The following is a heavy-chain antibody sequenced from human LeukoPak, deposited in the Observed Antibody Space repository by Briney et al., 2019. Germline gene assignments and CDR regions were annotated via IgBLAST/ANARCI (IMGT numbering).Heavy chain of an antibody. CDR3: ARDRYYYDSSGYRWFDP. CDR2: IYYSGST. Sequence: SETLSLTCTVSGGSISSSSYYWGWIRQPPGKGLEWIGSIYYSGSTYYNPSLKSRVTMSVDTSKNQFSLKLSSVTAADTAVCYCARDRYYYDSSGYRWFDPWGQGTLVTVSS. D-gene: IGHD3-22*01. V-gene: IGHV4-39*07. J-gene: IGHJ5*02. CDR1: GGSISSSSYY.